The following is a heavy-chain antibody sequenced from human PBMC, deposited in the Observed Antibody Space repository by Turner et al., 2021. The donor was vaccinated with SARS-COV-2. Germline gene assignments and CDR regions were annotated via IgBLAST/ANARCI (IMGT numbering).Heavy chain of an antibody. V-gene: IGHV1-2*02. Sequence: QVQLVQSGAEVQKPGASVHVSCLASGYTFTGYSMHWVRQAPGQGLEWMGEINPNSGGSNYARRFKIRVTMTRDTSISKAYMVLSRLRSDDTAVYYCASRGKVSPTNSCFYGMDVWGQGTTVTVSS. CDR3: ASRGKVSPTNSCFYGMDV. CDR1: GYTFTGYS. J-gene: IGHJ6*02. CDR2: INPNSGGS. D-gene: IGHD2-15*01.